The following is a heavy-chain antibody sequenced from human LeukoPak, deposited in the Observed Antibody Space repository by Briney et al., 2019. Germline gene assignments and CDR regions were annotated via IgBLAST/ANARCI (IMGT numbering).Heavy chain of an antibody. CDR3: ARLKVGAYCGGDCYSYYYMDV. CDR2: IYPGDSDT. D-gene: IGHD2-21*02. V-gene: IGHV5-51*04. J-gene: IGHJ6*03. CDR1: GYSFTSYW. Sequence: GESLKISCKGSGYSFTSYWIGWVRQMPGKGLEWMGIIYPGDSDTRYSPSFQGQVTISADKPISTAYLQWSSLKASDTAMYYCARLKVGAYCGGDCYSYYYMDVWGKGTTVTVSS.